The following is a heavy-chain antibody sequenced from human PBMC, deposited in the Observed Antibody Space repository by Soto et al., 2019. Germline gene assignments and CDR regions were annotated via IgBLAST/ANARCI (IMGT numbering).Heavy chain of an antibody. D-gene: IGHD3-22*01. J-gene: IGHJ5*02. CDR3: ARHKAFYYDSSGA. Sequence: GESLKISCKGSGYGFASYWISWVRQMPAKGLEWMGRIDPSDSYANYSPSFQGHVTFSADKSISTAYLQWSSLRASDTAMYYCARHKAFYYDSSGAWGQGTLVTVSS. CDR1: GYGFASYW. CDR2: IDPSDSYA. V-gene: IGHV5-10-1*01.